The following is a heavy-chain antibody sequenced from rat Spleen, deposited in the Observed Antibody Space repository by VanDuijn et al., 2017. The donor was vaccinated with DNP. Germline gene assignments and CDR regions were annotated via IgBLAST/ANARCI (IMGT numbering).Heavy chain of an antibody. J-gene: IGHJ2*01. Sequence: EVKLVESGGGLVQPGSSLKLSCAASGFNFNDYWMGWVRQAPGKGLEWIGQINKDSSTINYNPSLKEKITISRDNAQNTLYLQMNKLGSEDTGVDYCAKGPNFGGWSDYFDYWGQGVMVTVSS. CDR3: AKGPNFGGWSDYFDY. D-gene: IGHD1-11*01. V-gene: IGHV4-2*01. CDR1: GFNFNDYW. CDR2: INKDSSTI.